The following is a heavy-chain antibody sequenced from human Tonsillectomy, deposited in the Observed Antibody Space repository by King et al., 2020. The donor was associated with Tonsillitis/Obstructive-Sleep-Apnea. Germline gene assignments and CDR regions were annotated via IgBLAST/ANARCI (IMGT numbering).Heavy chain of an antibody. CDR3: AKDFAAVTGDPGS. D-gene: IGHD6-19*01. J-gene: IGHJ5*02. Sequence: VQLVESGGGLVQPGGSLRLSCVASGVTFSTYAMTWVRQAPGKGPEWVSGISCSNGDSYYADSVKCRFTISRDNSKNTLYLQMNSLRADDTALYYCAKDFAAVTGDPGSWGQGTLVTVSS. CDR1: GVTFSTYA. CDR2: ISCSNGDS. V-gene: IGHV3-23*04.